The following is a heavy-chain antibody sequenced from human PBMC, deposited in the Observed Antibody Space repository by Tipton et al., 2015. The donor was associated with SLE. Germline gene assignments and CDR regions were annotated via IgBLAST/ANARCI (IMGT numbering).Heavy chain of an antibody. J-gene: IGHJ6*02. CDR2: IYYSRHT. V-gene: IGHV4-59*08. CDR1: GASISSHY. Sequence: TLSLTCTVSGASISSHYWNWVRQTPGKGLEWIGYIYYSRHTNYNPSLESRVTISIDTSKNHFSLKLSSVTAADTAVYYCARILSDYYGMDVWGQGTTVTVSS. CDR3: ARILSDYYGMDV.